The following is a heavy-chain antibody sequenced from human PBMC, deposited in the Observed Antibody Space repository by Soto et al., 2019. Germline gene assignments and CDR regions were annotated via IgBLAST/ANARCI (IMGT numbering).Heavy chain of an antibody. D-gene: IGHD5-18*01. Sequence: LSLTCAASGFTFNNYVMSWVRQPPGKGLEWVSTISANGGSTYYADSVKGRFTISRDNSKNTLYLQMNSLRAEDTAVYYCAKDGIVDTAMDYYFDSWGQGTLVTVSS. CDR1: GFTFNNYV. J-gene: IGHJ4*02. CDR3: AKDGIVDTAMDYYFDS. V-gene: IGHV3-23*01. CDR2: ISANGGST.